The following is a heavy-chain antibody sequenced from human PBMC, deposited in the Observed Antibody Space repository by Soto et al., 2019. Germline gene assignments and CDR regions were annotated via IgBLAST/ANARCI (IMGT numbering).Heavy chain of an antibody. V-gene: IGHV4-4*02. J-gene: IGHJ4*02. Sequence: QVQLQESGPGLVKPSGTLSLTCAVSGGSIISTNWWSWVRQPPGKGLEWIGEIHHSGSSNYNPSLKSRVTISVDQSKNQFSLQLISVTAADTAMYYCARGWWGTTVAKWGQGTLVTVSS. CDR1: GGSIISTNW. D-gene: IGHD4-17*01. CDR3: ARGWWGTTVAK. CDR2: IHHSGSS.